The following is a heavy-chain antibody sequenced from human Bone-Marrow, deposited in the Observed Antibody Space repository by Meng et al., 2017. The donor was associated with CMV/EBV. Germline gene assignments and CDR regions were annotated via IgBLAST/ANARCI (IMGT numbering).Heavy chain of an antibody. CDR1: GFTFSSYS. J-gene: IGHJ6*02. D-gene: IGHD2-21*01. Sequence: GESLKIFCAASGFTFSSYSMNWVRQAPGKGLEWVSSISSSSSYIYYADSVKGRFTISRDNAKNSLYLQMNSLRAEDTAVYYCASEGCGGDCYSFRSFYYYYGMDVWGRGTTVTVSS. V-gene: IGHV3-21*01. CDR3: ASEGCGGDCYSFRSFYYYYGMDV. CDR2: ISSSSSYI.